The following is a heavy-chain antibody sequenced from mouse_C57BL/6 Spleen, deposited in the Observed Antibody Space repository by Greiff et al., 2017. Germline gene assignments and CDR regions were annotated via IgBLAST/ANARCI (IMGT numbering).Heavy chain of an antibody. CDR1: GYAFTNYL. V-gene: IGHV1-54*01. D-gene: IGHD2-4*01. CDR3: ARGIYYDYDDYAMDY. Sequence: VQLQQSGAELVRPGTSVKVSCKASGYAFTNYLIEWVKQRPGQGLEWIGVINPGSGGTNYNEKFKGNATLTADKSSSTAYMQLSSLTSEDSAVYFCARGIYYDYDDYAMDYWGQGTSVTVSS. J-gene: IGHJ4*01. CDR2: INPGSGGT.